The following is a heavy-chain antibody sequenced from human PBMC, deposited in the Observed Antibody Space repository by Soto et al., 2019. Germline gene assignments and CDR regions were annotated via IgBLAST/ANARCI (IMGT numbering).Heavy chain of an antibody. V-gene: IGHV1-18*01. CDR2: ISAYNGNT. J-gene: IGHJ3*02. Sequence: ASVKVSCKASGYTFTSYGISWVRQAPGQGLEWMGWISAYNGNTNYAQKLQGRVTMTTDTSTSTAYMELRSLRSDDTAVYYCARDLGYCGSYDAFDIWGQGTMVTVSS. D-gene: IGHD1-26*01. CDR1: GYTFTSYG. CDR3: ARDLGYCGSYDAFDI.